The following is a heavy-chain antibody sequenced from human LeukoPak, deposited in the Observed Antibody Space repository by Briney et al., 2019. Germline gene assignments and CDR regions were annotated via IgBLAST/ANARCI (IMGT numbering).Heavy chain of an antibody. J-gene: IGHJ4*02. CDR2: IKQDGSEK. CDR1: GFPFSSYW. D-gene: IGHD2-2*01. V-gene: IGHV3-7*01. CDR3: AYCSSTSCYSRFDY. Sequence: GSLRLSCAASGFPFSSYWMSWVRQAPGKGLEWVANIKQDGSEKYYVDSVKGRFTISRDNAKNSLYLQMNSLRAEDTAVYYCAYCSSTSCYSRFDYWGQGTLVTVSS.